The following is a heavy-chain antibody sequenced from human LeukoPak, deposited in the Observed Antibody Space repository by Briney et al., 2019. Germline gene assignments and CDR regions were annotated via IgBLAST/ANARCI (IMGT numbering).Heavy chain of an antibody. J-gene: IGHJ6*02. Sequence: GGSLRLSCAASGFTFSSYAMHWVRQAPGKGLEWVAVISYDGSNKYYADSVKGRFTISRDNSKNTLYLQMNSLRAEDTAVYYCARGGRTAARVPPFYGMDVWGQGTTVTVSS. CDR2: ISYDGSNK. V-gene: IGHV3-30-3*01. CDR1: GFTFSSYA. D-gene: IGHD6-6*01. CDR3: ARGGRTAARVPPFYGMDV.